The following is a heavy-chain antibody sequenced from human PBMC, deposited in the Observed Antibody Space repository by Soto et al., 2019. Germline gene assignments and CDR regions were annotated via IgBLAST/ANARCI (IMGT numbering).Heavy chain of an antibody. V-gene: IGHV1-69*12. J-gene: IGHJ6*02. CDR3: ARVPGISTSGYGTRSRRYYYGMDV. CDR2: IIPIFGTA. Sequence: QVQLVQSGAEVKKPGSSVKVSCKASGGTFSSYAISWVRQAPGQGLEWMGGIIPIFGTANYAQKFQGRVTITAYESTSTAYMELSSLRSEDTAVYYCARVPGISTSGYGTRSRRYYYGMDVWGQGTTVTVSS. D-gene: IGHD2-2*01. CDR1: GGTFSSYA.